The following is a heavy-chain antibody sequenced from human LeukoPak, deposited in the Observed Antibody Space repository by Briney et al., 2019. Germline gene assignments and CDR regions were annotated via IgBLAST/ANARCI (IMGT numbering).Heavy chain of an antibody. CDR1: GFIFTGYW. CDR2: TYPADSET. V-gene: IGHV5-51*01. J-gene: IGHJ3*01. D-gene: IGHD1-26*01. CDR3: ARRIHSGSSGFDF. Sequence: GESLKISCKGSGFIFTGYWIVWVRQMPGKGLEWMGITYPADSETTYSPSFQGQITISADRSSTTAHLQWSSLKASDTGMYYCARRIHSGSSGFDFWGQGTMVTVSS.